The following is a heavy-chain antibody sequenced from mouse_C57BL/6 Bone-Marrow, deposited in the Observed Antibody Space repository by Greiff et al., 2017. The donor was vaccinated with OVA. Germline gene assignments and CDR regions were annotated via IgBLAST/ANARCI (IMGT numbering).Heavy chain of an antibody. D-gene: IGHD2-4*01. CDR3: ARGAYYDYLAWFAY. V-gene: IGHV1-55*01. Sequence: QLQQPGAELVKPGASVKMSCKASGYTFTSYWITWVKQRPGQGLEWIGDIYPGSGSTNYNEKFKSKATLTVDTSSSTAYMQLSSLTSEDSAVYYCARGAYYDYLAWFAYWGQGTLVTVSA. CDR1: GYTFTSYW. CDR2: IYPGSGST. J-gene: IGHJ3*01.